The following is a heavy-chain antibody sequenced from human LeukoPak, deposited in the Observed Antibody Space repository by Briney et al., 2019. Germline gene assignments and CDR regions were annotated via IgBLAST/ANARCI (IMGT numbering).Heavy chain of an antibody. V-gene: IGHV4-39*07. D-gene: IGHD3-10*01. Sequence: SETLSLTCTVSSRFISSRCYYWDWIRQPPGRGRERIGSIYYSRSTYYNPSLKSRVTISVDTSKNQFSLKLSSVTAADTAVYYCARGVGTLWFGELFHNWFDPWGQGTLVTVSS. CDR2: IYYSRST. CDR3: ARGVGTLWFGELFHNWFDP. J-gene: IGHJ5*02. CDR1: SRFISSRCYY.